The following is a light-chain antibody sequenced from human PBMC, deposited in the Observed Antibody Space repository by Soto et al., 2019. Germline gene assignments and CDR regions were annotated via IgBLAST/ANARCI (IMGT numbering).Light chain of an antibody. Sequence: QSALTQPASVSGSPGQSITISCTGTSSDVGGYNYVSWYQQYPGKVPKLMISDVSNRPSGVSNRFSGSKSGNTASLTISGLQAEDEADYYCSSYTSSSTVIFGGGTQLTVL. CDR3: SSYTSSSTVI. J-gene: IGLJ2*01. CDR2: DVS. V-gene: IGLV2-14*01. CDR1: SSDVGGYNY.